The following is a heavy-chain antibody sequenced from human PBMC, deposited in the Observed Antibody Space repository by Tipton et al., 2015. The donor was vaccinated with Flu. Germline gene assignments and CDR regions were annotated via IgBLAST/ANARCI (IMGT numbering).Heavy chain of an antibody. CDR1: GGTFSSYA. D-gene: IGHD3-10*01. CDR2: IIPILGIA. CDR3: ARRNYGSGSPLGYYYYGMDV. V-gene: IGHV1-69*09. Sequence: QLVQSGAEVKKPGSSVKVSCKASGGTFSSYAISWVRQAPGQGLEWMGRIIPILGIANYAQKFQGRVTITADKSTSTAYMELSSLRSEDTAVYYCARRNYGSGSPLGYYYYGMDVWGQGTTVTVSS. J-gene: IGHJ6*02.